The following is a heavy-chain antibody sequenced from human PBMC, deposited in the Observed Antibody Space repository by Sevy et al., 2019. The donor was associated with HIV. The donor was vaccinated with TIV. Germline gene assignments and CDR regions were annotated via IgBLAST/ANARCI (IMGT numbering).Heavy chain of an antibody. J-gene: IGHJ4*02. CDR3: TRGLAMADTPEYYFAY. CDR2: ITRNSYEAFGGTA. CDR1: GFTFDDYA. D-gene: IGHD5-18*01. Sequence: GGSLRLSCTTSGFTFDDYAMCWFRQAPGMGLEWVAFITRNSYEAFGGTADYGPSVKGQFIISRDDCKSITYLQMNSLKTADTGVYYCTRGLAMADTPEYYFAYSGRRTLVTVSS. V-gene: IGHV3-49*03.